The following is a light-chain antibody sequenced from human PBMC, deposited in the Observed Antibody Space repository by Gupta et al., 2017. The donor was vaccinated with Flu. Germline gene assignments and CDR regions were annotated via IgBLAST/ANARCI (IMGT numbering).Light chain of an antibody. V-gene: IGLV1-36*01. CDR2: YDD. CDR1: SSNIGNNA. Sequence: QSVLTRPPSVSGAPRQRVAISCCGSSSNIGNNAVNWYQPRPGKAPKLLIYYDDLLPSGVSDRFSGSKTGTSASLAISGLQAEDEDDYYGTTRDDSLNGRVFGGGTKLTVL. J-gene: IGLJ3*02. CDR3: TTRDDSLNGRV.